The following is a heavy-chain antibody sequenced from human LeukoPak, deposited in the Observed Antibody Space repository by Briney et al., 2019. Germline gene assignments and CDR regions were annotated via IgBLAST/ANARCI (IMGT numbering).Heavy chain of an antibody. V-gene: IGHV1-18*01. D-gene: IGHD2-15*01. CDR2: ISAYNGNT. CDR1: GYTFTSYG. Sequence: GASVKVSCKASGYTFTSYGISWVRQASGQGLEWMGWISAYNGNTNYAQKLQGRVTMTTDTSTSTAYMELRSLRSDDTAVYYCARGVVVAATTYNWFDPWGQGTLVTVSS. J-gene: IGHJ5*02. CDR3: ARGVVVAATTYNWFDP.